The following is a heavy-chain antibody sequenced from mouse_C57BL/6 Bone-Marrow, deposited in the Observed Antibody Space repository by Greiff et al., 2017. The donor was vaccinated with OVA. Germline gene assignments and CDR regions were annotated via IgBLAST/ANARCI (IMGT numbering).Heavy chain of an antibody. V-gene: IGHV10-1*01. CDR2: IRSKSNNYAT. J-gene: IGHJ3*01. Sequence: EVKLMESGGGLVQPKGSLKLSCAASGFSFNTYAMNWVRQAPGKGLEWVGRIRSKSNNYATYYADSVKDRFTISRDDSESMLYLQMNNLKTEDTAMYYCVRHGGVPFAYWGQGTLVTVSA. CDR1: GFSFNTYA. CDR3: VRHGGVPFAY.